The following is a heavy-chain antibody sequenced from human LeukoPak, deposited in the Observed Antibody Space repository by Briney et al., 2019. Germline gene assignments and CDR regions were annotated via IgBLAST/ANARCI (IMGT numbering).Heavy chain of an antibody. Sequence: GGSLRLSCAASGFTFSSYEMNWVRQAPGKGLEWVSYISSSGSTIYYADSVKGRFTVSRDNAKNSLYLQMNSLRAEDTAVYYCARDPLSPYYYDSSGPIWGQGTMVTVSS. CDR1: GFTFSSYE. D-gene: IGHD3-22*01. J-gene: IGHJ3*02. CDR3: ARDPLSPYYYDSSGPI. CDR2: ISSSGSTI. V-gene: IGHV3-48*03.